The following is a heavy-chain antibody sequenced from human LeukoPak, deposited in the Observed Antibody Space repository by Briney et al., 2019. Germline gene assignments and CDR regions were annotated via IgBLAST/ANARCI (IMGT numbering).Heavy chain of an antibody. J-gene: IGHJ4*02. CDR1: GFTVSSNY. Sequence: GGSLRLSCAASGFTVSSNYMSWVRQAPGKGLEWVSVIYSGGSTYYADSVKGRFTISRDNSKNTLYLQMNSLRAEDTAVYYCASTKQNSKLNYFDYWGQGTLVTVSS. V-gene: IGHV3-53*05. CDR2: IYSGGST. CDR3: ASTKQNSKLNYFDY. D-gene: IGHD4-11*01.